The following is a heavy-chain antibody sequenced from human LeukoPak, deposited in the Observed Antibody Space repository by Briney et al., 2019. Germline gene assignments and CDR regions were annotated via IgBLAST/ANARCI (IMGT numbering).Heavy chain of an antibody. J-gene: IGHJ4*02. CDR2: INHRGNT. CDR1: GYSISTSYW. CDR3: ARERSLPGGSGSYSDY. D-gene: IGHD3-10*01. Sequence: SGALSLTCAVSGYSISTSYWWTWVRQPPGRGLEWIGKINHRGNTYYHPSLKSRVTISVDNSKNQFSLKLTSVTAADTAVYYCARERSLPGGSGSYSDYWGQGTLVTVSS. V-gene: IGHV4-4*02.